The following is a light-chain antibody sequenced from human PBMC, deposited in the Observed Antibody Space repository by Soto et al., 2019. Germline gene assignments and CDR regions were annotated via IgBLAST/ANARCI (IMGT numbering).Light chain of an antibody. CDR2: GNS. CDR1: SSNIGAGYD. J-gene: IGLJ1*01. CDR3: QCYDSSLSGFYV. V-gene: IGLV1-40*01. Sequence: QSVLTQPPSVSGAPGQRVTISRTGSSSNIGAGYDVHWYQQLPGTAPKLLIYGNSNRPSGVPDRFSGSKSGTSASLAITGLQAEDEADYYCQCYDSSLSGFYVFGTGTKVTVL.